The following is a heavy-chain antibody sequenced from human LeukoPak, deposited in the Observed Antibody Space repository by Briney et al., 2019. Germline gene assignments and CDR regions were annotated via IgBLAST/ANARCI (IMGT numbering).Heavy chain of an antibody. CDR2: ISWDGDTT. J-gene: IGHJ4*02. V-gene: IGHV3-43*01. D-gene: IGHD6-6*01. CDR1: GFTFDDYP. Sequence: GGSLRLSCAASGFTFDDYPMHWVRQAPGKGLEWVSLISWDGDTTYYADSVKGRFTISRDNSENSLYLQMNSLRTEDTAFYYCTKDDGYRGSSLTLHFDYWGQGTLVTVSS. CDR3: TKDDGYRGSSLTLHFDY.